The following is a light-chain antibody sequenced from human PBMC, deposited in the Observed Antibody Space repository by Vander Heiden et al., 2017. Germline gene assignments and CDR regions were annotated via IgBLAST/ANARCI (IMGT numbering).Light chain of an antibody. CDR1: QRVSSY. J-gene: IGKJ1*01. CDR3: QQRSNWPPWT. Sequence: EIVLTQSPATLALSPGERATLSCRASQRVSSYLAWYQQKPGQAPRLLIYDASIMATGIPARFSGSGSGTDFTLTISSREPEDFAVYYCQQRSNWPPWTFGQGTKVEIK. CDR2: DAS. V-gene: IGKV3-11*01.